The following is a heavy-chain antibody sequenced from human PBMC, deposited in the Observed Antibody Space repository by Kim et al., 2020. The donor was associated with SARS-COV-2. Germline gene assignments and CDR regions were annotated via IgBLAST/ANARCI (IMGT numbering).Heavy chain of an antibody. CDR1: GGSISSGGYY. V-gene: IGHV4-31*03. D-gene: IGHD6-13*01. J-gene: IGHJ5*02. Sequence: SETLSLTCTVSGGSISSGGYYWSWIRQHPGKGLEWIGYIYYSGSTYYNPSLKSRVTISVDTSMNQFSLKLSSVTAADTAVYYCARESSSPSGWFDPWGQGTLVTVSS. CDR3: ARESSSPSGWFDP. CDR2: IYYSGST.